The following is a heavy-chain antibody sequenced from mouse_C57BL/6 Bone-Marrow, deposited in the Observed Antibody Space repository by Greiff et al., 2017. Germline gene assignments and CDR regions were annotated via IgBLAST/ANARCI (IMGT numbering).Heavy chain of an antibody. CDR3: TIYYYGGY. D-gene: IGHD1-1*01. CDR2: IDPENGDT. CDR1: GFNIKDDY. J-gene: IGHJ2*01. Sequence: VQLQQSGAELVRPGASVKLSCTASGFNIKDDYMHWVKQRPEQGLEWIGWIDPENGDTEYASKFQGKATIPADTSSNTAYLQLSSLTSEDTAVYYCTIYYYGGYWGQGTTLTVSS. V-gene: IGHV14-4*01.